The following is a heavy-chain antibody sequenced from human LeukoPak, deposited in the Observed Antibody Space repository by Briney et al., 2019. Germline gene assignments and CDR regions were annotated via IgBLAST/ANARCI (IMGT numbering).Heavy chain of an antibody. J-gene: IGHJ3*02. CDR1: GFTFTDYY. CDR2: IYYSGST. D-gene: IGHD3-10*01. Sequence: GSLRLSCAASGFTFTDYYMSWIRQPPGKGLEWIGYIYYSGSTNYNPSLKSRVTISVDTSKNQFSLKLSSVTAADTAVYYCARASIWFGESHDAFDIWGQGTMVTVSS. CDR3: ARASIWFGESHDAFDI. V-gene: IGHV4-59*01.